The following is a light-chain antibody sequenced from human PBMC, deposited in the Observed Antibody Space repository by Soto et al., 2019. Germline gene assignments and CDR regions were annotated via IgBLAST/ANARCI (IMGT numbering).Light chain of an antibody. V-gene: IGKV3-15*01. CDR1: QSVSSN. CDR3: QQYNNWPRT. J-gene: IGKJ1*01. Sequence: EIVMTQSPATLSVSPGARATLSCRASQSVSSNLAWYQQKPGQAPSLLIYGASTRATGIPARFSGSGSGTELTITISSLQSEDGEVYDGQQYNNWPRTFGQGTKVDIK. CDR2: GAS.